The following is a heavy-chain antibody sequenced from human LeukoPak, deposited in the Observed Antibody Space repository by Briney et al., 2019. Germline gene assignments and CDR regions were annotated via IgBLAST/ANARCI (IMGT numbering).Heavy chain of an antibody. CDR1: GYSFNSYA. J-gene: IGHJ4*02. Sequence: ASVPVSCKPCGYSFNSYAMHWVRQAPAASREWMGWINAGNCNTKYLQKFQGRVTITRDTSASTAYMELSSLRSEDTAVYYCSRGVADYFDYWGQGTLVTVSS. CDR3: SRGVADYFDY. V-gene: IGHV1-3*01. D-gene: IGHD3-3*01. CDR2: INAGNCNT.